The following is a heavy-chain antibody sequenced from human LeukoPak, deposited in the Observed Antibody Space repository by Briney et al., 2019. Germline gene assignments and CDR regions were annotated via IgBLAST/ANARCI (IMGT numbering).Heavy chain of an antibody. CDR2: IYYSGST. V-gene: IGHV4-59*01. J-gene: IGHJ4*02. CDR1: GGSISSYY. D-gene: IGHD3-10*01. CDR3: ARGTMVFFFDY. Sequence: SETLSLTCTVSGGSISSYYWSWIRQPPGKGLEWIGYIYYSGSTNYNPSLKSRVTISVDTSKNQFSLKLNSVTAADTAVYYCARGTMVFFFDYWGQGTLVTVSS.